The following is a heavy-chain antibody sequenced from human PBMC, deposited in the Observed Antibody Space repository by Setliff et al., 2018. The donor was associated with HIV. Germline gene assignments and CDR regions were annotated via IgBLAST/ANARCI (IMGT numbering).Heavy chain of an antibody. V-gene: IGHV4-4*07. CDR1: GDSSSSYY. CDR3: ARVQMAYAAFDV. Sequence: SETLSLTCTVSGDSSSSYYCNWIRQLAGKGLEWIGHMYISGTTYYNPSLKSRVTISVDTSKSQFSLKLSSVTAADTAVYYCARVQMAYAAFDVWGQGTMVTVSS. D-gene: IGHD4-17*01. J-gene: IGHJ3*01. CDR2: MYISGTT.